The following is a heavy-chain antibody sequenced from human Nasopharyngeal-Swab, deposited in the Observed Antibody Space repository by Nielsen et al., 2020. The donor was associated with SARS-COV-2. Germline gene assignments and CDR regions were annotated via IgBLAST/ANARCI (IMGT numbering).Heavy chain of an antibody. D-gene: IGHD5-18*01. CDR1: GFTFDDYA. CDR3: ARGGYSYGYYYYGMDV. Sequence: GRSLRLSCAASGFTFDDYAMNWVRQAPGKGLEWVSGISWNSGSIGYADSVKGRFTISRDNSKNTLYLQMNSLRAEDTAVYYCARGGYSYGYYYYGMDVWGQGTTVTVSS. CDR2: ISWNSGSI. V-gene: IGHV3-9*01. J-gene: IGHJ6*02.